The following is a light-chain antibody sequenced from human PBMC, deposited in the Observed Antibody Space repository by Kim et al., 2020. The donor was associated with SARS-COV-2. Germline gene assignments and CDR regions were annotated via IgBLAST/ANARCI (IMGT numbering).Light chain of an antibody. V-gene: IGLV3-19*01. CDR1: SHRSDY. CDR2: GKN. CDR3: NSRDSSGNHLV. J-gene: IGLJ2*01. Sequence: ALGQTVRITCQGDSHRSDYASWYQQKPGQAPVLVIYGKNNRPSGIPDRFSGSSSGNTASLTITGAQAEDEADYYCNSRDSSGNHLVFGGGTQLTVL.